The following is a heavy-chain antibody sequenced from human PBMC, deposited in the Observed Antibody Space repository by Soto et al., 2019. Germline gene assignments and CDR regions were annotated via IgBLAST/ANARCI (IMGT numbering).Heavy chain of an antibody. V-gene: IGHV4-59*01. Sequence: PSETLSLTCTVSGGSISSCYWSWIRQPPGKGLEWIGYIYYSGSTNYNPSLKSRVAISVDTSKNQFSLKLRSVTAADTAIYYCARGYNGGWYLNDYWGQGTLVTVS. CDR3: ARGYNGGWYLNDY. CDR2: IYYSGST. D-gene: IGHD6-19*01. J-gene: IGHJ4*02. CDR1: GGSISSCY.